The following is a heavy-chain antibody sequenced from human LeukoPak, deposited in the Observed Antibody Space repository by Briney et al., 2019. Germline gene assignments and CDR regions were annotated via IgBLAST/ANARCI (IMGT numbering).Heavy chain of an antibody. Sequence: SETLSLTCTVSGGSFSSGSYYWSWLRQPPGKGLEWIGYIYYSGSTNYNPSLKSRVTISVDTSKNQFSLKLSSVTAADTAVYYCARGSRYYGSGSYYSYWGQGTLVTVSS. CDR2: IYYSGST. CDR1: GGSFSSGSYY. D-gene: IGHD3-10*01. V-gene: IGHV4-61*01. J-gene: IGHJ4*02. CDR3: ARGSRYYGSGSYYSY.